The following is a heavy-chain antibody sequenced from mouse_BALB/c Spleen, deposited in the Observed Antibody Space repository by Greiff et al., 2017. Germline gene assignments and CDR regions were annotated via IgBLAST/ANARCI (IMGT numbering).Heavy chain of an antibody. V-gene: IGHV5-6-4*01. D-gene: IGHD4-1*02. J-gene: IGHJ4*01. CDR1: GFTFSSYT. Sequence: EVKLQESGGGLVKPGGSLKLSCAASGFTFSSYTMSWVRQTPEKRLEWVATISSGGSYTYYPDSVKGRFTISRDNAKNTLYLQMSSLKSEDTAMYYCTRGPQLGMDYWGQGTSVTVSS. CDR3: TRGPQLGMDY. CDR2: ISSGGSYT.